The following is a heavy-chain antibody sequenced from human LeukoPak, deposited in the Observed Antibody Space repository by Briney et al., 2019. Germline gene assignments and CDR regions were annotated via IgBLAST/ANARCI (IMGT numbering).Heavy chain of an antibody. Sequence: PGGSLRLSCAASGFTFSTYHMNWVRQAPGKGLEWVSYITNTGSIMFYADSVKGRFTISRDNAKNSLYLQMNSLRAEDTAVYYCVRDVVGYSIDYWGQGTLVTVSS. CDR3: VRDVVGYSIDY. D-gene: IGHD1-26*01. J-gene: IGHJ4*02. CDR2: ITNTGSIM. CDR1: GFTFSTYH. V-gene: IGHV3-48*01.